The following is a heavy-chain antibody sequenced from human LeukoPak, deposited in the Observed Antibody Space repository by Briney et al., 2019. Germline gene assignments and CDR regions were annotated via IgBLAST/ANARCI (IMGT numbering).Heavy chain of an antibody. CDR2: IYSGGTT. Sequence: GGSLRLSCAASGFILSSKYMSWVRQPAGKGLEWVSVIYSGGTTFYADSVKGRFTISRDNSKNTLYLQMNSLRPDDTAVYYCTKLKGWYGDGYFDSWGPGTLVTVSS. J-gene: IGHJ4*02. D-gene: IGHD6-19*01. CDR3: TKLKGWYGDGYFDS. V-gene: IGHV3-53*01. CDR1: GFILSSKY.